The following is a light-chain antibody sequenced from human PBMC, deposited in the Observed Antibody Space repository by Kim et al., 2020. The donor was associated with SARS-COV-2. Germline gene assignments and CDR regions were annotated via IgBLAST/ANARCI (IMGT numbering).Light chain of an antibody. Sequence: PGQTARITCTGDALPKKYAYWYQQKSGQAPVLVIYEDTKRPSGIPGRFSGSSSGTMATLTISGAQVEDEADYYCYSTDSTGYHRVFGGGTQLTVL. CDR3: YSTDSTGYHRV. CDR2: EDT. CDR1: ALPKKY. V-gene: IGLV3-10*01. J-gene: IGLJ2*01.